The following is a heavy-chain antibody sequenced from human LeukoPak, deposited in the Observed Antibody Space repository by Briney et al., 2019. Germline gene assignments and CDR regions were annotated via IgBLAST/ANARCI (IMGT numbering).Heavy chain of an antibody. CDR2: ISAYNGNT. J-gene: IGHJ4*02. V-gene: IGHV1-18*01. CDR3: ARLRAVGYSSGSDY. Sequence: VASVKVSCKASGYTFTSYGISWVRQAPGQGLEWMGWISAYNGNTNYAQKLQGRVTMTTDTSTSTAYMELRSLRSDDTAVYYCARLRAVGYSSGSDYWGQGTLVTVSS. D-gene: IGHD6-19*01. CDR1: GYTFTSYG.